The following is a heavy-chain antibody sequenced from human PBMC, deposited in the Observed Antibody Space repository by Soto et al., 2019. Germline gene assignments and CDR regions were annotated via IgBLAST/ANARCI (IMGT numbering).Heavy chain of an antibody. CDR3: ARGFSAGKGSQPDL. V-gene: IGHV3-23*01. CDR1: GFTFSSFA. J-gene: IGHJ4*02. Sequence: GSLRLSCAASGFTFSSFAMSWVRQAPGKGLDWVSAISGSGGSTYSADSVKGRFTISRDNSKNTLYLQMSSLRAEDTAVYYCARGFSAGKGSQPDLWGQGS. CDR2: ISGSGGST. D-gene: IGHD6-13*01.